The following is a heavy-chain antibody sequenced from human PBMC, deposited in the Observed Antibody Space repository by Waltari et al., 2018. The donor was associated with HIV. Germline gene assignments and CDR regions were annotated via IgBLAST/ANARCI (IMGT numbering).Heavy chain of an antibody. Sequence: QVQLQQWGAGLLKPSETLSLTCAVYGGSFSGYYWSCIRQPPGKGLEWIGETNHRGSTNYNPSLKSRVTISGDTSKNQFSLKLSSVTAADTAVYYCARSFPPGASLSGGDYWGQGTLVTVSS. J-gene: IGHJ4*02. CDR3: ARSFPPGASLSGGDY. CDR1: GGSFSGYY. CDR2: TNHRGST. D-gene: IGHD2-15*01. V-gene: IGHV4-34*01.